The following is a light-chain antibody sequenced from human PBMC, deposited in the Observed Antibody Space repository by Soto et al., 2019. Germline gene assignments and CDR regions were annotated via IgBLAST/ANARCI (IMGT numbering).Light chain of an antibody. CDR1: SRDIGAYNF. CDR3: DSYSSSSTPYV. J-gene: IGLJ1*01. CDR2: DVT. V-gene: IGLV2-14*03. Sequence: QSALTQPASVSGSPGQSITISCTGTSRDIGAYNFVAWYQHHPDKAPKLIIYDVTNRPSGVSNRFSGSKSGNTASLTISGLQAEDEADYYCDSYSSSSTPYVFGTGTKVTVL.